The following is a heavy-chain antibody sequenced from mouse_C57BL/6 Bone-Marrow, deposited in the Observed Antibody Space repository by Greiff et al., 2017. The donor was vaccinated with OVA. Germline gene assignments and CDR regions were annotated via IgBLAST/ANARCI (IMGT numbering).Heavy chain of an antibody. Sequence: VQLQQSGPELVKPGASVKISCKASGYAFSSSWMNWVKQRPGKGLEWIGRIYPGDGDTNYNGKFKGKATLTAAKSSSTAYMQLSSLTSEDSAVYFCARHGDGYYASYFDNWGQGTTLTVSS. CDR1: GYAFSSSW. J-gene: IGHJ2*01. D-gene: IGHD2-3*01. CDR2: IYPGDGDT. CDR3: ARHGDGYYASYFDN. V-gene: IGHV1-82*01.